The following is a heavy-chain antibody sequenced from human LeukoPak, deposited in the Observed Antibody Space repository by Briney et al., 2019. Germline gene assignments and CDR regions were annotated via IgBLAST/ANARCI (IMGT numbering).Heavy chain of an antibody. V-gene: IGHV3-7*05. CDR2: INQDGREK. CDR1: GLTFSGQW. CDR3: ASRAGYTGSWSAFDY. Sequence: PGGSLRLSCAASGLTFSGQWMSWVRQPPGKGLEWVANINQDGREKHYVDSVEGRFTISRDNAKNSLYLQMNSLRAEDTAVYYCASRAGYTGSWSAFDYWGQGTLVTVSS. D-gene: IGHD6-13*01. J-gene: IGHJ4*02.